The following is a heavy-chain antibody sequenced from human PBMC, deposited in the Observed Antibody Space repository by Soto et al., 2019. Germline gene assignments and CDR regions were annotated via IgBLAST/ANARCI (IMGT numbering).Heavy chain of an antibody. CDR1: GGSVSSGSHY. Sequence: PSETLSLTCTVSGGSVSSGSHYWSWIRQPPGKGLEWIGYIYYSGSTNYNPSLKSRVTISLDTSKNQFSLKLSSVTAADTAVYYCARDISPPGRSDNWFDPWGQGTLVTVSS. CDR3: ARDISPPGRSDNWFDP. V-gene: IGHV4-61*01. D-gene: IGHD6-13*01. CDR2: IYYSGST. J-gene: IGHJ5*02.